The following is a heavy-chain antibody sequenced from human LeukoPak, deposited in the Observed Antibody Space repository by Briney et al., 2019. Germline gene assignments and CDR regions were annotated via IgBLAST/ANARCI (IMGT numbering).Heavy chain of an antibody. J-gene: IGHJ4*02. V-gene: IGHV3-48*01. D-gene: IGHD3-22*01. Sequence: GGPLRLSCAASGFTFSSYSMNWVRQAPGKELEWVSYISSSSSSTIYYADSVKGRFTISRDNAKNSLYLQMNSLKTEDTAVYYCTTGPAYYDSSGLRWGQGTLVTVSS. CDR1: GFTFSSYS. CDR2: ISSSSSSTI. CDR3: TTGPAYYDSSGLR.